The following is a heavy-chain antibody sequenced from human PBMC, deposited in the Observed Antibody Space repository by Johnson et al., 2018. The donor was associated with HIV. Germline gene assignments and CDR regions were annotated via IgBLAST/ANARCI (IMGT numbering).Heavy chain of an antibody. J-gene: IGHJ3*02. CDR3: AKSPGKDHGGNSGGIDI. D-gene: IGHD4-23*01. CDR2: ITSSGTSS. V-gene: IGHV3-11*04. CDR1: GFTFSDYY. Sequence: QEKLVESGGGLVKPGGSLRLSCAASGFTFSDYYMSWIRQTPGKGLEWVSYITSSGTSSYYADSVKGRFTISRDNSKNTMYLQINSLRAEDTAVYYCAKSPGKDHGGNSGGIDIWGQGTMVTVSA.